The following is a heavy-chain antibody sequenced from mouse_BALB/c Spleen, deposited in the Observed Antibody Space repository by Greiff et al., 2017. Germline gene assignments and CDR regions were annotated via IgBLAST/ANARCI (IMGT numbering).Heavy chain of an antibody. J-gene: IGHJ4*01. CDR2: ISSGGSYT. Sequence: EVQVVESGGGLVKPGGSLKLSCAASGFTFSSYAMSWVRQSPEKRLEWVAEISSGGSYTYYPDTVTGRFTISRDNAKNTLYLEMSSLRSEDTAMYYCARGIDGRYYAMDYWGQGTSVTVSS. CDR3: ARGIDGRYYAMDY. V-gene: IGHV5-9-4*01. D-gene: IGHD1-1*01. CDR1: GFTFSSYA.